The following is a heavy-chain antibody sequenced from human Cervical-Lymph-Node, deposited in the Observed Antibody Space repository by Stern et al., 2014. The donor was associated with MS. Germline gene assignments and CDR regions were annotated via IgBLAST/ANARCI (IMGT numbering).Heavy chain of an antibody. CDR2: IIPSIGIA. J-gene: IGHJ3*02. Sequence: VQLVESGAEVKKPGSSVKVSCKASGGTFSSYAIRWVRQAPGQGLEWVGGIIPSIGIANHAQKFQGRVTITADKSTNTGYMDLSSLRSEDTALYYCARDGGGVDIWGQGTMVSVSS. CDR1: GGTFSSYA. V-gene: IGHV1-69*17. CDR3: ARDGGGVDI. D-gene: IGHD2-8*01.